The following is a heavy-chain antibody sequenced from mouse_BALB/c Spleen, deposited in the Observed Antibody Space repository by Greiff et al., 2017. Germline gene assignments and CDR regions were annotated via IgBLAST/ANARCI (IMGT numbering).Heavy chain of an antibody. V-gene: IGHV3-2*02. J-gene: IGHJ4*01. Sequence: EVKLQESGPGLVKPSQSLSLTCTVTGYSITSDYAWNWIRQFPGNKLEWMGYISYSGSTSYNPSLKSRISITRDTSKNQFFLQLNSVTTEDTATYYCARLDYYRYDVEAMDYWGQGTSVTVSS. CDR2: ISYSGST. D-gene: IGHD2-14*01. CDR3: ARLDYYRYDVEAMDY. CDR1: GYSITSDYA.